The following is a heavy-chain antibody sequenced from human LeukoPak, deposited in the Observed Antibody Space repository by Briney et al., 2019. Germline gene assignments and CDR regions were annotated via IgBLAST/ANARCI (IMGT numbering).Heavy chain of an antibody. V-gene: IGHV1-18*01. D-gene: IGHD5-18*01. CDR2: ISAYNGNT. J-gene: IGHJ4*02. CDR3: AREDTAMVTKIDY. Sequence: ASVKVSCKASGYTFTSYGISWVRQAPGQGLEWMGWISAYNGNTNYAQKLQRRVTMTTDTSPSTAYIELRSLRSDDTAVYYCAREDTAMVTKIDYWGQGTLVTVSS. CDR1: GYTFTSYG.